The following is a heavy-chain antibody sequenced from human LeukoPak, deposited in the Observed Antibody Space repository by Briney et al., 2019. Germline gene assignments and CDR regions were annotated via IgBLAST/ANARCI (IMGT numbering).Heavy chain of an antibody. D-gene: IGHD3-10*01. CDR2: IFYSGST. V-gene: IGHV4-59*01. Sequence: SETLSLTCTVSGGSISNYYWSWIRQPPGKGLEWIGYIFYSGSTNCNPSLKSRVTISIDTSKNQFSLKLSSVTAADTAVYYCATGSGSYPHNWGQGTLVTVSS. CDR1: GGSISNYY. J-gene: IGHJ4*02. CDR3: ATGSGSYPHN.